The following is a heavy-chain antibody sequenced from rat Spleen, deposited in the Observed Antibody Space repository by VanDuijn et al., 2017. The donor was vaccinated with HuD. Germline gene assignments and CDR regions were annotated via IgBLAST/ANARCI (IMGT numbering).Heavy chain of an antibody. J-gene: IGHJ1*01. Sequence: EVQLVESGGGLVQPGRSLKLSCAASGFTFNSYWMSWTRQAPGKGLEWVASISIGGYNTYYRDSVKGRFSISRDDAKSTLYLQMDSLRSEDTATYYCARRGNSVFWNFDFWGPGTMVSVSS. CDR3: ARRGNSVFWNFDF. CDR1: GFTFNSYW. CDR2: ISIGGYNT. V-gene: IGHV5-25*01. D-gene: IGHD4-4*01.